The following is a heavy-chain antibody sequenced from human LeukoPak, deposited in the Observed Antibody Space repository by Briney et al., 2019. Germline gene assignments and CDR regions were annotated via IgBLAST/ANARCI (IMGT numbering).Heavy chain of an antibody. CDR3: ARDYQYYASGSSKKAFDY. D-gene: IGHD3-10*01. J-gene: IGHJ4*02. CDR2: INTYSGDT. CDR1: GYTFTTYG. V-gene: IGHV1-18*01. Sequence: ASVKVSCKPSGYTFTTYGISWVRQAPGQGLEWMGWINTYSGDTNYAQKLQGRVTMTTDTSTSTAYMVLGSLRSDDTAMYYCARDYQYYASGSSKKAFDYWGQGTLVTVSS.